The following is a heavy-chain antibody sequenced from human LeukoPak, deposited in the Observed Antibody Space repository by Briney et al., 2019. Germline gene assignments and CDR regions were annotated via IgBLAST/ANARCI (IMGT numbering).Heavy chain of an antibody. CDR1: GGSFSGYY. CDR3: ARAAYSYGYGR. CDR2: INHSGST. J-gene: IGHJ4*02. Sequence: PSETLSLTCAVYGGSFSGYYWSWIRQPPGKGLEWIGEINHSGSTNYNPSLTSRVTISVDTSKNQFSLKLSSVTAADTAVYYCARAAYSYGYGRWGQGTLVTVSS. D-gene: IGHD5-18*01. V-gene: IGHV4-34*01.